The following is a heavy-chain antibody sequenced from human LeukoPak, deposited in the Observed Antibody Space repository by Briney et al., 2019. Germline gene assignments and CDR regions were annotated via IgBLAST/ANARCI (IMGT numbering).Heavy chain of an antibody. D-gene: IGHD3-10*01. CDR1: GFTFFSYA. V-gene: IGHV3-23*01. Sequence: GGSLRLSCAASGFTFFSYAMSWVRQAPGKGLEWVSGISASGDTTYYADSVKGRFTISRDNSKRTPYLEMNSRRGEDTALYYCAKDRRYGSGSWNYWGQDTLVSVSS. J-gene: IGHJ4*02. CDR2: ISASGDTT. CDR3: AKDRRYGSGSWNY.